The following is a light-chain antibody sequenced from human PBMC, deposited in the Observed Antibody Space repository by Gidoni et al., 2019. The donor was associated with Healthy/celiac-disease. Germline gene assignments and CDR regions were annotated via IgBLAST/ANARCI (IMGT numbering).Light chain of an antibody. J-gene: IGLJ1*01. V-gene: IGLV2-14*01. CDR2: EVS. CDR1: SSDVGGYNY. Sequence: QSALTQPASVSGSPGQSITISCTGTSSDVGGYNYVPWYQQHPGKAPKLMIYEVSNRPSGVPDRFSGSKSGNTASLTISGLQAEDEADYYCSSYTSSSTTYVFGTGTKVTVL. CDR3: SSYTSSSTTYV.